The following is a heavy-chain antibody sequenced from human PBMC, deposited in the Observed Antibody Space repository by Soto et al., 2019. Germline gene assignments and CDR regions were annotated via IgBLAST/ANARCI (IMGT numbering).Heavy chain of an antibody. D-gene: IGHD1-1*01. CDR3: ARAPTGTTNYFDY. CDR2: INPNSGGT. Sequence: ASVKVSCKASGYTFTGYYMHWVRQAPGQGLEWMGWINPNSGGTNYAQKFQGWVTMTRDTSISTAYMELSRLRSDDTAVYYCARAPTGTTNYFDYWGQGTRVTVSS. J-gene: IGHJ4*02. V-gene: IGHV1-2*04. CDR1: GYTFTGYY.